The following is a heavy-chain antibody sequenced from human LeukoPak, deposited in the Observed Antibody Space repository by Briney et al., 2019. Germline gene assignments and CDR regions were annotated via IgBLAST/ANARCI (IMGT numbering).Heavy chain of an antibody. D-gene: IGHD3-10*01. J-gene: IGHJ5*02. Sequence: PGRSLRLSCVASGFTFSNYAMHWVRQAPGKGLEWVAVISYDGSNKYYADSVKGRFTISRDNPRNTLYLQMNILRTEDTAVYYCAKEGTPQVSTWYDLWGQGTQVIVSS. CDR3: AKEGTPQVSTWYDL. V-gene: IGHV3-30-3*01. CDR1: GFTFSNYA. CDR2: ISYDGSNK.